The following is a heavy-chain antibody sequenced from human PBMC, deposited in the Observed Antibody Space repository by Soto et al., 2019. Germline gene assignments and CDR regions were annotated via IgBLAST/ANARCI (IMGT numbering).Heavy chain of an antibody. D-gene: IGHD6-13*01. Sequence: SETLFLTCAVSGGSISSSNWWSWVRQPPGKGLEWIGEIYHSGSTNYNPSLKSRVTISVDKSKNQFSLKLSSVTAADTAVYYCARSMAAAGTVEYYYYYGMDVWGQGTTVTVSS. J-gene: IGHJ6*02. CDR1: GGSISSSNW. V-gene: IGHV4-4*02. CDR2: IYHSGST. CDR3: ARSMAAAGTVEYYYYYGMDV.